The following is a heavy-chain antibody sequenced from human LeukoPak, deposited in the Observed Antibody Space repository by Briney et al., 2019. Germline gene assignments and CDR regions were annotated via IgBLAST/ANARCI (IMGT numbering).Heavy chain of an antibody. CDR2: IYYSGST. Sequence: PSETLSLTCTVSGGSISSSSYYWGWIRQPPGKGLEWIGSIYYSGSTYYNPSLKSRVTISVDTSKNQFSLKLSSVTAADTAVYYCARGPAGTHYDYVWGSYRPYDYWGQGTLVTVSS. CDR3: ARGPAGTHYDYVWGSYRPYDY. J-gene: IGHJ4*02. D-gene: IGHD3-16*02. V-gene: IGHV4-39*01. CDR1: GGSISSSSYY.